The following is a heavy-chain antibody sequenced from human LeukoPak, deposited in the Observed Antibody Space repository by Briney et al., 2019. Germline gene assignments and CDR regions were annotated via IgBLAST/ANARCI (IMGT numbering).Heavy chain of an antibody. D-gene: IGHD6-13*01. J-gene: IGHJ4*02. CDR2: IRYDGSNK. V-gene: IGHV3-30*02. CDR1: GFTFSSYW. Sequence: GGSLRLSCAASGFTFSSYWMSWVRQAPGKGLEWVAFIRYDGSNKYYADSVKGRFTISRDNSKNTLYLQMNSLRAEDTAVYYCAKDPAGYSSSWYVVPNDWGQGTLVTVSS. CDR3: AKDPAGYSSSWYVVPND.